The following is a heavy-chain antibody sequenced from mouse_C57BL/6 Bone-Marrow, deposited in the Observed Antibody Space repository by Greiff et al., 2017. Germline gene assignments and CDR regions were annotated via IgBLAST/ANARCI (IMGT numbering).Heavy chain of an antibody. V-gene: IGHV14-3*01. Sequence: VQLQQSVAELVRPGASVKLSCTASGYNIQNTYMHWVKQRPEQGLEWIGRIDPANGNTKYAPKFQGKATITADTSSNTAYLQLSSLTSEDTAIYYCAGVLLRYYYFDYWGQGTTLTVSA. D-gene: IGHD1-1*01. CDR3: AGVLLRYYYFDY. CDR2: IDPANGNT. CDR1: GYNIQNTY. J-gene: IGHJ2*01.